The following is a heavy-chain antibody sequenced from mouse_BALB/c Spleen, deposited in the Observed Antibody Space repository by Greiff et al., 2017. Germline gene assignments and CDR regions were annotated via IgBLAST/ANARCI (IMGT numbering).Heavy chain of an antibody. CDR2: IDPANGNT. V-gene: IGHV14-3*02. D-gene: IGHD2-1*01. J-gene: IGHJ4*01. CDR3: ARDGNYVYAMDY. CDR1: GFNIKDTY. Sequence: EVKLIESGAELVKPGASVKLSCTASGFNIKDTYMHWVKQRPEQGLEWIGRIDPANGNTKYDPKFQGKATITADTSSNTAYLQVSSLTSEDTAVYYCARDGNYVYAMDYWGQGTSVTVSS.